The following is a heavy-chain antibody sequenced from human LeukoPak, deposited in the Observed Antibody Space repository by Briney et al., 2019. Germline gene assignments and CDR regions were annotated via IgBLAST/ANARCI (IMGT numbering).Heavy chain of an antibody. V-gene: IGHV4-59*01. CDR3: ARDSVDSGYDP. CDR2: IYYSGST. Sequence: SETLSLTCAVYGGSFSGYYWSWIRQPPGKGLEWIGYIYYSGSTNYNPSLKSRVTISVDTSKNQFSLKLSSVTAADTAVYYCARDSVDSGYDPWGQGTLVTVSS. D-gene: IGHD5-12*01. J-gene: IGHJ5*02. CDR1: GGSFSGYY.